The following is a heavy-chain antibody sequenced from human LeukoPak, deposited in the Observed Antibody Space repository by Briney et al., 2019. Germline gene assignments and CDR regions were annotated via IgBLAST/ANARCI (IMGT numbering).Heavy chain of an antibody. CDR3: AKDAYNWNRKTDDY. J-gene: IGHJ4*02. CDR2: ISGSGGST. Sequence: GGSLRLSCAASGFTFSSYAMSWVRQAPGKGLEWVSAISGSGGSTYYADSVKGRFTISRDNSRNTLYLQMNSLRAEDTAVYYCAKDAYNWNRKTDDYWGQGTLVTVSS. CDR1: GFTFSSYA. D-gene: IGHD1-20*01. V-gene: IGHV3-23*01.